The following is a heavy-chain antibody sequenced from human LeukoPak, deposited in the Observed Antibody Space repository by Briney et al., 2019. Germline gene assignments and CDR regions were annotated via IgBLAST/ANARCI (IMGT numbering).Heavy chain of an antibody. V-gene: IGHV3-30-3*01. CDR3: ARDQGSTRYGGDCYGMDV. J-gene: IGHJ6*02. CDR2: ISYDGSNK. D-gene: IGHD6-13*01. CDR1: GFTFSSYA. Sequence: GRSLRLSCAASGFTFSSYAMHWVRQAPGKGLEWVALISYDGSNKYYADSVKGRFTISRDNSKNTLYLQMNSLRTEDTAVYYCARDQGSTRYGGDCYGMDVWGQGTTVTVSS.